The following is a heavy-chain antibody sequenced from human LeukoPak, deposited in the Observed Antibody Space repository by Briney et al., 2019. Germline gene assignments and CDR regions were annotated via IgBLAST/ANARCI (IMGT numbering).Heavy chain of an antibody. CDR2: VYYNGLT. J-gene: IGHJ4*02. Sequence: SETLSLTCTVSGASISPHYWTWIRQAPGRGLEWIGYVYYNGLTSYNASLRSRLILSVGTARNQVSLKLTSVTAADTAVYYCARRVKYYFDYWGQGTLVTVSS. V-gene: IGHV4-59*11. CDR3: ARRVKYYFDY. CDR1: GASISPHY. D-gene: IGHD3-22*01.